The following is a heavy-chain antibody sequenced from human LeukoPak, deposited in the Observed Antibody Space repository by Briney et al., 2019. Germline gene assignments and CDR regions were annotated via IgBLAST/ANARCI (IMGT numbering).Heavy chain of an antibody. CDR2: ISASGGSP. CDR3: AKGQSVDS. J-gene: IGHJ4*02. V-gene: IGHV3-23*01. CDR1: GFTFNSYV. Sequence: TGGSLRLSCAASGFTFNSYVMSWVRQAPGKGLEWVSAISASGGSPYYADSVKGRFIISKDNSRNTLYLHMNSLRAEDTAVYYCAKGQSVDSWGQGTLVTVSS.